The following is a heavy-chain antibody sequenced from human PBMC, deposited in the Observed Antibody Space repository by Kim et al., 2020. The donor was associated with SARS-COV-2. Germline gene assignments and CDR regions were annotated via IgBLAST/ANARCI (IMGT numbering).Heavy chain of an antibody. CDR2: IIPIFGTA. Sequence: SVKVSCKASGGTFSSYAISWVRQAPGQGLEWMGGIIPIFGTANYAQKFQGRVTITADESTSTAYMELSSLRSEDTAVYYCASGTWIQLWVYYYGMDVWGQGTTVTVSS. J-gene: IGHJ6*02. CDR3: ASGTWIQLWVYYYGMDV. D-gene: IGHD5-18*01. CDR1: GGTFSSYA. V-gene: IGHV1-69*13.